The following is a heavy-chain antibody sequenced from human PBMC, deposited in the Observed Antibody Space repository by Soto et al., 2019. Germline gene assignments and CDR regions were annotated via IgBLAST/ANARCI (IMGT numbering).Heavy chain of an antibody. V-gene: IGHV3-11*01. CDR2: ISSSGSTI. D-gene: IGHD2-2*01. Sequence: GGSLRLSCAASGFTFSDYYMSWIRQAPGKGLEWVSYISSSGSTIYYADSVKGRFTISRDNAKNSLYLQMNSLRAEDTAVYYCARDLSPNIVVVPAAHTPFDYWGQGTLVTVSS. CDR1: GFTFSDYY. J-gene: IGHJ4*02. CDR3: ARDLSPNIVVVPAAHTPFDY.